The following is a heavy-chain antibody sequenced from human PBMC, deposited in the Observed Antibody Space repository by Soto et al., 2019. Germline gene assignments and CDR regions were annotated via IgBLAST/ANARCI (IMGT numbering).Heavy chain of an antibody. J-gene: IGHJ5*02. CDR1: GYTFTNYG. Sequence: QVQLVQSGAEVKKPGASVKVSCKASGYTFTNYGISWVRQAPGQGLEWMGWFSAYNGNTNYAQKLEGRVTMTTDTYTSTAYIELRSLRTDDAAVYYCARGGVGPGISGGWFDPWGQGTLVTVSS. CDR2: FSAYNGNT. D-gene: IGHD3-3*01. CDR3: ARGGVGPGISGGWFDP. V-gene: IGHV1-18*01.